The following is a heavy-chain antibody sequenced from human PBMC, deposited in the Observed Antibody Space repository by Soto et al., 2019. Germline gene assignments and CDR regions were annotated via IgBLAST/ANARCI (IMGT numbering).Heavy chain of an antibody. CDR2: IYYSGST. CDR1: GGSISSGGYY. J-gene: IGHJ4*02. CDR3: ARGVAGPLSDY. V-gene: IGHV4-31*03. D-gene: IGHD2-15*01. Sequence: SETLSLTCTVSGGSISSGGYYWIWIRHHPGKGLEWIGYIYYSGSTYYNPSLKSRVTISVDTSKNQFSLKLSSVTAADTAVYYCARGVAGPLSDYWGQGTLVTVSS.